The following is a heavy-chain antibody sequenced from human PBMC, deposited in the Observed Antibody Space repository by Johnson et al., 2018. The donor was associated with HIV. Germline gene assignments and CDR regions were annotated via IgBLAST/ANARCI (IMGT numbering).Heavy chain of an antibody. CDR2: INQDGREK. J-gene: IGHJ3*02. Sequence: VQLVESGGGVVRPGGSLRLSCAASGFTVSSNYMSWVSQAPGKGLEWVANINQDGREKYYVDSVKGRFTIYRDNAKNSLYLQMHSLRVEDTAVYYRARVQIAFDIWGQGTMVTVSS. V-gene: IGHV3-7*05. CDR3: ARVQIAFDI. CDR1: GFTVSSNY.